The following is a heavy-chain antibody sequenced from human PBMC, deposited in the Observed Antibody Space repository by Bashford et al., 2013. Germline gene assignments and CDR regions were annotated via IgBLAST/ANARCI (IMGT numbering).Heavy chain of an antibody. J-gene: IGHJ4*02. CDR2: ISGSGGTT. Sequence: GSLRLSCAASGFIFSSYAMSWVRQXPGKGLEWVSTISGSGGTTYYADSVKGRFTISRDNSKNTLYLQMNSLRAEDTAVYYCAEDQATGPYFWGQGTLVTVSS. CDR3: AEDQATGPYF. V-gene: IGHV3-23*01. D-gene: IGHD3-9*01. CDR1: GFIFSSYA.